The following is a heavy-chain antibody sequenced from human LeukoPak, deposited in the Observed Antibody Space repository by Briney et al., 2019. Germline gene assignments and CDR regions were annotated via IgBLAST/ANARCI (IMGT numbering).Heavy chain of an antibody. D-gene: IGHD6-19*01. CDR1: GFTFSSYT. CDR3: TRAPYSSAFDY. V-gene: IGHV3-23*01. Sequence: GGSLRLSCAASGFTFSSYTMSWVRQAPGKGLEWVSTITTSDGNTYYADSVKGRFTISRDNSKNTVYLQMNSLRAEDTAVYYCTRAPYSSAFDYWGQGTLVTVSS. CDR2: ITTSDGNT. J-gene: IGHJ4*02.